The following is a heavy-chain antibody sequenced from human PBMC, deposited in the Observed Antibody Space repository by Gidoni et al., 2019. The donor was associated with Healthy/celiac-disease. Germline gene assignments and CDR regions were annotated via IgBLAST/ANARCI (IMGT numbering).Heavy chain of an antibody. Sequence: QVQLVESGGGVVQPGRSLRLSWAASGFTLRSYGMHWVRQAPGKGLEWVAVISYDGSNKYYADSVKGRFTISRDNSKNTLYLQMNSLRAEDTAVYYCAKDLLYYDSCGSPDYWGQGTLVTVSS. V-gene: IGHV3-30*18. CDR2: ISYDGSNK. CDR3: AKDLLYYDSCGSPDY. J-gene: IGHJ4*02. D-gene: IGHD3-22*01. CDR1: GFTLRSYG.